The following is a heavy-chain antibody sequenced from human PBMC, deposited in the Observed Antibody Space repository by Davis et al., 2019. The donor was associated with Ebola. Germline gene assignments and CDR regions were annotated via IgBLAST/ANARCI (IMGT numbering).Heavy chain of an antibody. CDR3: ARTDRVCSGGRCYSGDDFDY. Sequence: SETLSLTCTVSADSISASNSDYYWSWIRRPPGEGLEWIGFMYYEGYINYNPSLRSRVTLSLDTSKSQFSLKLSSVSAADTAVYYCARTDRVCSGGRCYSGDDFDYWGQGTLVTVSS. V-gene: IGHV4-59*08. J-gene: IGHJ4*02. CDR2: MYYEGYI. CDR1: ADSISASNSDYY. D-gene: IGHD2-15*01.